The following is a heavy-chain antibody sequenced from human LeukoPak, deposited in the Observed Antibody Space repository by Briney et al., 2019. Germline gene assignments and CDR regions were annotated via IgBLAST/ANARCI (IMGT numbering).Heavy chain of an antibody. J-gene: IGHJ3*02. V-gene: IGHV1-18*04. CDR1: GHTFTSYG. CDR3: ARAPLSIVVVPAANAFDI. D-gene: IGHD2-2*01. CDR2: ISAYNGNT. Sequence: ASVKVSCKASGHTFTSYGISWVRQAPGQGLEWMGWISAYNGNTNYAQKLQGRVTMTTDTSTSTAYMELRSLRSDDTAVYYCARAPLSIVVVPAANAFDIWGQGTMVTVSS.